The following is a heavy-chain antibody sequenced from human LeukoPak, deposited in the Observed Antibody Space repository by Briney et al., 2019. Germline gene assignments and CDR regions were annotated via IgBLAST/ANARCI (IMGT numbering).Heavy chain of an antibody. V-gene: IGHV4-59*01. CDR1: GGSISDDY. CDR3: ARGRARPRASWFDP. CDR2: IYYSGNT. Sequence: SETLSLTCTVSGGSISDDYCSWIRQSPGKGLEWIGNIYYSGNTYYNPSLKSRVIISADTSKNQFSLKLSSVTAADTAVYYCARGRARPRASWFDPWGQGTLVTVSS. J-gene: IGHJ5*02.